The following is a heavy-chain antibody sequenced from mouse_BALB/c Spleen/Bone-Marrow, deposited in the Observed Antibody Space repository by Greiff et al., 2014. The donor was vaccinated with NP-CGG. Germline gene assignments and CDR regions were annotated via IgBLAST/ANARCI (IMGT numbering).Heavy chain of an antibody. V-gene: IGHV1-9*01. CDR3: ARDWDPFAY. CDR1: GYTFSSYW. J-gene: IGHJ3*01. CDR2: ILPGSGST. D-gene: IGHD4-1*01. Sequence: LVESGAELMKPGASVKISCKATGYTFSSYWTEWVKQRPGHGLEWIGEILPGSGSTNYNEKFKGKATFTADTSSNTAYMQLSSLTSEDSAVYYCARDWDPFAYWGQGTLVTVSA.